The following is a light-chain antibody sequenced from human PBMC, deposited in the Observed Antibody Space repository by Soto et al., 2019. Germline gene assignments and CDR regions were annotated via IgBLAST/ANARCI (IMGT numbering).Light chain of an antibody. CDR2: GAS. J-gene: IGKJ1*01. V-gene: IGKV3-20*01. CDR3: QQYGSSYPWT. Sequence: EMVLTQSRGTLSLSPGERATLSCRASQSVSSNYLAWYQQKPGQAPRLLIYGASSRATGIPDRFSGSGSGTDFTLTIRRLEPEDFAVYYCQQYGSSYPWTFGQGTKVDI. CDR1: QSVSSNY.